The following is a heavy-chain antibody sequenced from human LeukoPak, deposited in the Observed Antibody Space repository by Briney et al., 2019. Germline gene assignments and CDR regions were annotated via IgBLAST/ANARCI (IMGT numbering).Heavy chain of an antibody. J-gene: IGHJ4*02. CDR2: ISRSGSTI. CDR3: ARYSAYDNDY. D-gene: IGHD5-12*01. CDR1: GFTFSRYE. Sequence: PGGSLRLSCEASGFTFSRYEMNWVRQAPGKGLEWVSYISRSGSTIYDSDSVKGRFTISRDNARNSLYLQMDSLRAEDTAVYYCARYSAYDNDYWGQGTLVTVST. V-gene: IGHV3-48*03.